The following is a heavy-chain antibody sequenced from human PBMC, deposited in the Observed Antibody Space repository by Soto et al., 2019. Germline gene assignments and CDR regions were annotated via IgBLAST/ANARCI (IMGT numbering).Heavy chain of an antibody. CDR2: ISAYNGNT. V-gene: IGHV1-18*04. CDR3: ARGFRVVVAATDYYGMDV. J-gene: IGHJ6*02. Sequence: ASVKVSCKASGYTFTSYGISWVRQAPGQGLEWMGWISAYNGNTNYAQKLQGRVTMTTDTSTSTAYMELRSLRSDDTAAYYCARGFRVVVAATDYYGMDVWGQGTTVTVSS. D-gene: IGHD2-15*01. CDR1: GYTFTSYG.